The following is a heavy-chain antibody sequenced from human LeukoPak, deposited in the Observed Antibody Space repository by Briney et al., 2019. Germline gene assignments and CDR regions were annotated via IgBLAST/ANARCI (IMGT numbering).Heavy chain of an antibody. V-gene: IGHV3-66*01. CDR3: ARDLFYEALLSGDH. CDR1: GFTVSSNY. Sequence: GGSLRLSCAASGFTVSSNYMSWVRQAPGKGLEWVSVIYGVGSTYYADSVKGRFTISRDNSKNTLYLQMNSLRAEDTAVYYCARDLFYEALLSGDHWGQGTLVTVSS. CDR2: IYGVGST. D-gene: IGHD3-10*01. J-gene: IGHJ4*02.